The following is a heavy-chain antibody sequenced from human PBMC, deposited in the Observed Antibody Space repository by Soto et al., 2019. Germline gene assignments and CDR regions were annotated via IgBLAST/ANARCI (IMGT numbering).Heavy chain of an antibody. Sequence: QITLKESGPTLVNPTQTLTLTFSFSGFSLSTTAVGVGWIRQPPGKALEWLGLIYWDDDKRYSPSLKSRLTITKDTSKNQVVLTMTNMDPVDTATYYCAHGISMVRGVVVFDYWTQGTLVTVAS. V-gene: IGHV2-5*02. D-gene: IGHD3-10*01. J-gene: IGHJ4*02. CDR3: AHGISMVRGVVVFDY. CDR1: GFSLSTTAVG. CDR2: IYWDDDK.